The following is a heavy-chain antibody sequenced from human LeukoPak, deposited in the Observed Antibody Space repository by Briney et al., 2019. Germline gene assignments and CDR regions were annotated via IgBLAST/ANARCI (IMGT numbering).Heavy chain of an antibody. Sequence: PGGSLRLSCAASGFTFSSYEMNWVRQAPGKGLEWVSYISSSGSTIYYADSVKGRFTISRDNAKNSLYLQMNSLRAEDTAVYYCASTGRDYYYGMDVWGQGTTVTASS. CDR3: ASTGRDYYYGMDV. J-gene: IGHJ6*02. CDR2: ISSSGSTI. V-gene: IGHV3-48*03. D-gene: IGHD3-10*01. CDR1: GFTFSSYE.